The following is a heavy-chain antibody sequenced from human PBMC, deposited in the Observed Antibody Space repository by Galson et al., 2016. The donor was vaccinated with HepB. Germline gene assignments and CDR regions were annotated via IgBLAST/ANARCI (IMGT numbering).Heavy chain of an antibody. D-gene: IGHD3-9*01. J-gene: IGHJ3*02. V-gene: IGHV3-30*03. CDR3: ARDRVRFFDWLMEGSALDM. CDR2: LSYHGNNK. CDR1: GFTFSSHG. Sequence: SLRLSCAGAGFTFSSHGIHWVRQAPGKGLEWVALLSYHGNNKLYADSVKGRLTISRDNYKKTVYLQMENVRPEETGKFYFARDRVRFFDWLMEGSALDMWGQGTMVTVSS.